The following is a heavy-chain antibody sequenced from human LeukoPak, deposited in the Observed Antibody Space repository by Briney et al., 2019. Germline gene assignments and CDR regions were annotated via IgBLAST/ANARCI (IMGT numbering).Heavy chain of an antibody. V-gene: IGHV3-7*01. J-gene: IGHJ4*02. CDR1: GFTFRKHW. CDR2: IKEDGSEK. D-gene: IGHD6-13*01. Sequence: GESLRLSCAAAGFTFRKHWMSWVRQAMGKGLECVAKIKEDGSEKHYVDSVKGRFTISRDNAKNSLYLQMNSLRAEDTAVYYCARGVWGIAAAGTDLDYLDYWGQGTLVTVSS. CDR3: ARGVWGIAAAGTDLDYLDY.